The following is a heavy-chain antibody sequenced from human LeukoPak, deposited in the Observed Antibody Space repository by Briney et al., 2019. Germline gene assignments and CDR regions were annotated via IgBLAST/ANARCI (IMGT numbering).Heavy chain of an antibody. CDR2: INPNSGGT. J-gene: IGHJ4*02. D-gene: IGHD5-18*01. V-gene: IGHV1-2*06. CDR1: GYTFTGYY. CDR3: ARGRNSYGFLYFDY. Sequence: ASVKVSCKASGYTFTGYYMHWVRQAPGQGLEWMGLINPNSGGTNYAQKFQGRVTMTRDTSISTAYMELSRLRSDDTAVYYCARGRNSYGFLYFDYWGQGTLVTVSS.